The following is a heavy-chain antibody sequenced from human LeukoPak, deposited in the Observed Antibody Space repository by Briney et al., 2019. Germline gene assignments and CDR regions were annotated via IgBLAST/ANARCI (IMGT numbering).Heavy chain of an antibody. J-gene: IGHJ2*01. CDR1: GGSISSYY. V-gene: IGHV4-59*01. CDR3: ARGKYDL. CDR2: ISYSGST. Sequence: SETLSLTCTVSGGSISSYYWSWIRQPPGMGLEWIGYISYSGSTNYSPSLKSRVTILVDTSKNQFSLKLSSVTAADTAVYYCARGKYDLWGRGTLVTVSS.